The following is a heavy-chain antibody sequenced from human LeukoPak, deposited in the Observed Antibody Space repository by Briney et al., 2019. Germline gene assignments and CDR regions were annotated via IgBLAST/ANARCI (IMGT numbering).Heavy chain of an antibody. V-gene: IGHV3-33*01. Sequence: GGSLRLSCAASGFTFSSFYMHWVRQAPGNGLEWVGDIWSDGRSLYYADSVKGRFTISRDNSKNTLYPQMNSLRAEDTAVYYCVRELPPVVSYYFDYWGQGTLVTVSS. CDR3: VRELPPVVSYYFDY. J-gene: IGHJ4*02. CDR2: IWSDGRSL. CDR1: GFTFSSFY. D-gene: IGHD2-15*01.